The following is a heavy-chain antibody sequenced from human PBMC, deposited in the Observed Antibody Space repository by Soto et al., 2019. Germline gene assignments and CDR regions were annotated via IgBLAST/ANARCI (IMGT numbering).Heavy chain of an antibody. CDR1: GYTFSSYA. D-gene: IGHD4-4*01. J-gene: IGHJ6*02. Sequence: PGGSLRLSCAASGYTFSSYAMSWVRQAPGKGLEWVSAISGSGGSTYYADSVKGRFTISRDNPKNTLYLQMNSPRAEDTAVYYCAKAAVTYYYYGMDVWGQGTTVTVSS. CDR3: AKAAVTYYYYGMDV. V-gene: IGHV3-23*01. CDR2: ISGSGGST.